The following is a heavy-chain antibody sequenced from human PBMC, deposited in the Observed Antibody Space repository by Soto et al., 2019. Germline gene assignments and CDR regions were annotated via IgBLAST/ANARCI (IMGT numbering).Heavy chain of an antibody. D-gene: IGHD2-2*01. CDR1: GGTFSSYA. CDR3: ALSFQHGYFDY. J-gene: IGHJ4*02. CDR2: IIPIFGTA. V-gene: IGHV1-69*13. Sequence: ASVKVSCKASGGTFSSYAISWVRQAPGQGLEWMGGIIPIFGTANYAQKFQGRVTITAAESTSTAYMELSNLRSEDTAVYYCALSFQHGYFDYWGQGTLVTVSS.